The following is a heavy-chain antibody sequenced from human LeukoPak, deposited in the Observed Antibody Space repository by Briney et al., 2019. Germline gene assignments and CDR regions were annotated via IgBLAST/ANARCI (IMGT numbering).Heavy chain of an antibody. CDR1: GGSISSYY. J-gene: IGHJ5*02. V-gene: IGHV4-59*01. D-gene: IGHD6-13*01. Sequence: PSETLSLTCTVSGGSISSYYWSWIRQPPGKGLEWIGYIYYSGSTNYNPSLKSRVTISVDTSKNQFSLKLSSVTAADPAVYYCARSPGRYSSSWSFDPWGQGTLVTVSS. CDR3: ARSPGRYSSSWSFDP. CDR2: IYYSGST.